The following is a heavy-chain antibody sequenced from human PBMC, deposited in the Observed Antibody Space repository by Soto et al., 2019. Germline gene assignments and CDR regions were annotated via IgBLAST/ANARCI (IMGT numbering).Heavy chain of an antibody. J-gene: IGHJ6*02. CDR1: GFTFSSYS. V-gene: IGHV3-21*01. Sequence: GGSLRLSCAASGFTFSSYSMNWVRQAPGKGLEWVSSISSSSSYIYYADSVKGRFTISRDNAKNSLYLQMNSLRAEDTAVYYCAKAGYCSGGSCYPPGYGMDVWGQGTTVTVSS. CDR3: AKAGYCSGGSCYPPGYGMDV. D-gene: IGHD2-15*01. CDR2: ISSSSSYI.